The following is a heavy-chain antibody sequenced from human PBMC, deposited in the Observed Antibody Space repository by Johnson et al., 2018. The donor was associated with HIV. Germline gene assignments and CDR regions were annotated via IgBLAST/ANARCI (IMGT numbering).Heavy chain of an antibody. V-gene: IGHV3-30*02. J-gene: IGHJ3*02. D-gene: IGHD6-19*01. CDR2: IVYDGSTT. Sequence: QVQLVESGGGVVQPGGSLRLSCAASGFTFSRNAMHWVRQAPGKGLEWVAFIVYDGSTTYYADSVKGLFTISRDNYKDKLYLERNSLRAEDTAVYYCAKGSGSGWLRDAFDIWGQGTMVTVSS. CDR1: GFTFSRNA. CDR3: AKGSGSGWLRDAFDI.